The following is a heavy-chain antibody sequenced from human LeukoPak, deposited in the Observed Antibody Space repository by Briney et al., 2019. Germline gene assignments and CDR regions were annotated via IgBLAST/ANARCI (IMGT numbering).Heavy chain of an antibody. CDR3: ARRGLGATGSDY. V-gene: IGHV4-39*01. Sequence: SETLSLTCTVSGYSFSRGGYYWDWNRQPPGKGLDWIGSIHSSGSNYYSPSLKSRLTITVETSSNKFPLKLSSVPAADMAVYYCARRGLGATGSDYWGQGTLVTVSS. J-gene: IGHJ4*02. D-gene: IGHD1-26*01. CDR1: GYSFSRGGYY. CDR2: IHSSGSN.